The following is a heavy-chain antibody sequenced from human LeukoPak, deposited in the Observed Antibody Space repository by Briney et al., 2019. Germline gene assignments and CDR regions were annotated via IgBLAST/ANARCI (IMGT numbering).Heavy chain of an antibody. CDR3: ASCRAHWFGP. V-gene: IGHV4-30-4*01. CDR1: GGSISSSDSY. J-gene: IGHJ5*02. CDR2: IYHSGST. Sequence: PSETLSLTCTVSGGSISSSDSYWSWIRQPPGKGLEWIGFIYHSGSTYYNPSLKSRVTISVDTSKNQFSLKLNSVTAADTAVYYCASCRAHWFGPWGQGMLVTVSS.